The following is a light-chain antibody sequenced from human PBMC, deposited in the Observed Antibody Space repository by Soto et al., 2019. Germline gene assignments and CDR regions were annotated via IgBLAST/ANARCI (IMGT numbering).Light chain of an antibody. V-gene: IGLV4-69*01. CDR3: QTWGTGILV. CDR1: SGHSSYA. J-gene: IGLJ3*02. Sequence: QPVLTQSPSASASLGASVKLTCTLSSGHSSYAIAWHQQQPEKGPRYLMKLNSDGSHSKGDGIPDRCSGSSSGAERYLTISSLQSEDEADYYCQTWGTGILVFGGVTKLTVL. CDR2: LNSDGSH.